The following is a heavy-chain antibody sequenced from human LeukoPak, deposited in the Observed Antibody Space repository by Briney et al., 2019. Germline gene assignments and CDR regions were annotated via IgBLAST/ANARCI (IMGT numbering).Heavy chain of an antibody. CDR1: GFTFGDYA. J-gene: IGHJ4*02. Sequence: GGSLRLSCSASGFTFGDYALTGVRQAPDKGLEWVGFIRSKAFGGTTEYAASVEGRFSISRDDSKSIAYLQMNSPKTEDTAVHYCSKDLNWSFDYWGQGILVTVSS. V-gene: IGHV3-49*04. CDR3: SKDLNWSFDY. D-gene: IGHD1-1*01. CDR2: IRSKAFGGTT.